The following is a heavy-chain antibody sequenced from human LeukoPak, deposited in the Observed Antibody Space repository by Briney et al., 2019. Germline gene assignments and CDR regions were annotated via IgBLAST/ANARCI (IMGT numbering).Heavy chain of an antibody. J-gene: IGHJ4*02. CDR3: ATSALRDSSSWYLHYY. D-gene: IGHD6-13*01. CDR1: GGTFSSYA. Sequence: ASVKVSCKASGGTFSSYAISWVRQAPGQGLEWMGGFIPIFGTANYAQKFQGRVTITADESTSTAYMELSSLRSEDTAVYYCATSALRDSSSWYLHYYWGQGTLVTVSS. CDR2: FIPIFGTA. V-gene: IGHV1-69*13.